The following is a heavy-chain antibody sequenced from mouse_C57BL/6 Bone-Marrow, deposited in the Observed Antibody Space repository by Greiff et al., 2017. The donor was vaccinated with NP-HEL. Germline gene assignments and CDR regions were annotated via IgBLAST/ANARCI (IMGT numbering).Heavy chain of an antibody. D-gene: IGHD4-1*01. CDR3: TRNWESYAMDY. CDR2: IDPETGGT. CDR1: GYTFTDYE. V-gene: IGHV1-15*01. Sequence: VQLQQSGAELVRPGASVTLSCKASGYTFTDYEMHWVKQTPVHGLEWIGAIDPETGGTAYNQKFKGKAILTADKSSSTAYMELRSLTSEDSAVYYCTRNWESYAMDYWGQGTSVTVSS. J-gene: IGHJ4*01.